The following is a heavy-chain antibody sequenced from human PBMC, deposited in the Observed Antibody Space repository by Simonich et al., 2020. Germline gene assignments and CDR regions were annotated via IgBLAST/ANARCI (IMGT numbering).Heavy chain of an antibody. Sequence: QLQLQESGPGLVKPSETLSLTCTVSGGSIRRSSYYWGWIRQPPGKGLEWIGSFYYSGRTNYNPSLKSRVTISVDTSKNQFSLKLSSVTAADTAVYYCARHAGFAFDIWGQGTMVTVSS. CDR3: ARHAGFAFDI. V-gene: IGHV4-39*01. J-gene: IGHJ3*02. CDR2: FYYSGRT. D-gene: IGHD6-13*01. CDR1: GGSIRRSSYY.